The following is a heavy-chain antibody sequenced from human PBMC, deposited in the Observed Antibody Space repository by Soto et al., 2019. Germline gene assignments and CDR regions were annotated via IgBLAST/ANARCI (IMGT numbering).Heavy chain of an antibody. CDR3: ARGYVDGDKPTLDY. CDR1: GGSFSGYY. CDR2: INHSGST. Sequence: SETLSLTCAVYGGSFSGYYWSWIRQPPGKGLEWIGEINHSGSTNYNPSLKSRVTISVEKSKNQFSLKLSAVTAADTAVYYCARGYVDGDKPTLDYWGQGTLVTVSS. V-gene: IGHV4-34*01. J-gene: IGHJ4*02. D-gene: IGHD4-17*01.